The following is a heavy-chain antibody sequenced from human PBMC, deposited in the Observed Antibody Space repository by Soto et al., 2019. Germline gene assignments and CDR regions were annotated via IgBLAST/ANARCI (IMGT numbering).Heavy chain of an antibody. Sequence: SETLSLTCTVSGGSISSYDWSWIRQPPGKGLEWIGYIYYSGSTNYNPSLKSRVTISVDTSKNQFSLKLSSVTAADTAVYYCARVARNCSGGSCYSVYYYYYYMDVWGKGTTLTVSS. CDR1: GGSISSYD. J-gene: IGHJ6*03. CDR3: ARVARNCSGGSCYSVYYYYYYMDV. CDR2: IYYSGST. V-gene: IGHV4-59*01. D-gene: IGHD2-15*01.